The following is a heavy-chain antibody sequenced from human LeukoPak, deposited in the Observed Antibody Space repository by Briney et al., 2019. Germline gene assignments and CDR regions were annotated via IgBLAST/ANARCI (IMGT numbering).Heavy chain of an antibody. Sequence: PGGSLRLSCEASGFAFSTYEMNWVRQAPGKGLEWVSYISSSGSTMYYADSVKGRFTISRDNAKNSLSLQMNSLRAEDTAVYYCARSPAGANYYLDVWGKGTTVTISS. CDR1: GFAFSTYE. CDR2: ISSSGSTM. V-gene: IGHV3-48*03. CDR3: ARSPAGANYYLDV. D-gene: IGHD1-14*01. J-gene: IGHJ6*03.